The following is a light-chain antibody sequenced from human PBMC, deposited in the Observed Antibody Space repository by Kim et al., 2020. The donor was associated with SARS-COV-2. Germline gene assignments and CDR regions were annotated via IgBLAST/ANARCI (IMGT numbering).Light chain of an antibody. J-gene: IGKJ2*01. CDR1: QSVGGN. CDR3: QQSQTAPYT. V-gene: IGKV3-15*01. Sequence: EIVMTQSPATLSVSPGEGATLSCRASQSVGGNLAWYQQKPGQAPRVLIYRTSTRATAIPARFSGSGSGTEFTLTISSLQPEDLATYYCQQSQTAPYTFGQGTKVDIK. CDR2: RTS.